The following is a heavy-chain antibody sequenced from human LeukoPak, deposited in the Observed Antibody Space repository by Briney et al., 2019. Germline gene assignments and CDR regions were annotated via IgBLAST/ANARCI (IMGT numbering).Heavy chain of an antibody. V-gene: IGHV3-30-3*01. J-gene: IGHJ4*02. D-gene: IGHD2-2*01. CDR3: ARDLPDDIVVVPAAQDY. CDR1: GFTFSSYA. Sequence: GGSLRISCAASGFTFSSYAMHWVRQAPGKGLEWVAVISYDGSNKYYADSVKGRFTISRDNSKNTLYLQMNSLRAEDTAVYYCARDLPDDIVVVPAAQDYWGQGTLVTVSS. CDR2: ISYDGSNK.